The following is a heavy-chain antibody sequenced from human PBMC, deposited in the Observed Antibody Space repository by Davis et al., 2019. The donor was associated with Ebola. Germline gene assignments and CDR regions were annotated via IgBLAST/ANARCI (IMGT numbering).Heavy chain of an antibody. V-gene: IGHV5-10-1*01. CDR1: GYSFTSYW. Sequence: PGGSLRLSCKGSGYSFTSYWISWVRKMPGKGLEWMGRIDPTDSDTNYSPSFQGNVNITSDKSITTAYLQWSSLRASDTAMYFCARQALRAFDIWGQGTMVTVSP. CDR2: IDPTDSDT. J-gene: IGHJ3*02. D-gene: IGHD5-12*01. CDR3: ARQALRAFDI.